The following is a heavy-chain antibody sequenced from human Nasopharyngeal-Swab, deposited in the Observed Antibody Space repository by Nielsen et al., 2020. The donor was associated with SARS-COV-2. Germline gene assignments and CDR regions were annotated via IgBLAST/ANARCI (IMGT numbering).Heavy chain of an antibody. CDR1: GGTFSSYA. V-gene: IGHV1-8*02. CDR2: MNPNSGNT. CDR3: AKGTSDAFDI. Sequence: ASVKVSCKASGGTFSSYAISWVRQATGQGLEWMGWMNPNSGNTGYAQKFQGRVTMTRNTSISTAYMELSSLRSEDTAVYYCAKGTSDAFDIWGQGTMVTVSS. J-gene: IGHJ3*02.